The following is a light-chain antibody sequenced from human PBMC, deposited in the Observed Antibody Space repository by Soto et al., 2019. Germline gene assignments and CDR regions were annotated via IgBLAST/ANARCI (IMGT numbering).Light chain of an antibody. CDR1: SSDVGIYNY. CDR2: EVS. CDR3: SSYTNSRTRV. J-gene: IGLJ1*01. Sequence: QSVLTQPASVSGSPGQSIAISCTGSSSDVGIYNYVSWYQQHPGKVPKLIIYEVSNRPSGVSNRFSGSKSGNTASLTISGLQAEDEADYYCSSYTNSRTRVFGTGTKVTV. V-gene: IGLV2-14*01.